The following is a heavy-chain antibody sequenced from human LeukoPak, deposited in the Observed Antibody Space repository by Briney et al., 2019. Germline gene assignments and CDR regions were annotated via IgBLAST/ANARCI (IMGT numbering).Heavy chain of an antibody. Sequence: PGGSLRLSCAASGFTFSNAWMSWVRQAPGKGLEWVGRIKSKSDGGTTDYAAPVKGRFTISRDDSKNTLYLQMNSLKTEDTAVYYCTTVISPHEYSSSGGFDYWGQGTLVPVSS. CDR3: TTVISPHEYSSSGGFDY. D-gene: IGHD6-6*01. CDR1: GFTFSNAW. CDR2: IKSKSDGGTT. J-gene: IGHJ4*02. V-gene: IGHV3-15*01.